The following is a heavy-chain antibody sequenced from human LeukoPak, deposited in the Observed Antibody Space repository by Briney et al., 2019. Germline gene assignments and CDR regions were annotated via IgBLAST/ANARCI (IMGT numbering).Heavy chain of an antibody. J-gene: IGHJ5*02. CDR3: ARGFRITMIGGRRWFDP. CDR1: GGTFSSYA. Sequence: GASVKVSCKASGGTFSSYAISWVRQATGQGLEWMGWMNPNSGNTGYAQKFQGRVTITRNTSISTAYMELSSLRSEDTAVYYCARGFRITMIGGRRWFDPWGQGTLVTVSS. D-gene: IGHD3-10*02. CDR2: MNPNSGNT. V-gene: IGHV1-8*03.